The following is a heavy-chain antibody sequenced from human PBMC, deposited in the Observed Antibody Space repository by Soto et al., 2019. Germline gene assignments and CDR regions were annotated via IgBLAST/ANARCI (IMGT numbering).Heavy chain of an antibody. D-gene: IGHD6-6*01. CDR2: IYYSGST. Sequence: SSETLSLTCTVSGGSISSSSYYWGWIRQPPGKGLEWIGSIYYSGSTYYNPSLKSRVTISVDTSKNQFSLKLSSVTAADTAVYYCARRQYSSSSGFDYWGQGTLVTVSS. V-gene: IGHV4-39*01. J-gene: IGHJ4*02. CDR3: ARRQYSSSSGFDY. CDR1: GGSISSSSYY.